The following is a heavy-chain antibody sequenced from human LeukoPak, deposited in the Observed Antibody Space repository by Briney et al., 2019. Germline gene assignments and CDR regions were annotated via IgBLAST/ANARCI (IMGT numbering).Heavy chain of an antibody. V-gene: IGHV3-74*01. Sequence: TGGSLRLSCAASGFTFSGSWMHWVRQAPGKGLVWVSYINKDGSSTKYADPVKGRFTISRDNAKNTLYLQMNGLRVEDTAVYYCAGSGSYSIWGQGTLVTVSS. J-gene: IGHJ4*02. CDR1: GFTFSGSW. CDR2: INKDGSST. CDR3: AGSGSYSI. D-gene: IGHD1-26*01.